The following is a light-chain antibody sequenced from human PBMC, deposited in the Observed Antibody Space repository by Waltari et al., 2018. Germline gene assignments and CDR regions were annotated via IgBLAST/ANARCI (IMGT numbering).Light chain of an antibody. V-gene: IGLV2-11*01. CDR1: SSDLGGYNY. J-gene: IGLJ2*01. CDR2: EVT. CDR3: ISYAGSNTLL. Sequence: QAALTQPRSVSGSPGQSVTISCTGTSSDLGGYNYVSWYQQHPGTAPKLMIYEVTKRPSGVSDRFSGSKSGNTASLTISGLQAEDEADYYCISYAGSNTLLFGGGTRLTVL.